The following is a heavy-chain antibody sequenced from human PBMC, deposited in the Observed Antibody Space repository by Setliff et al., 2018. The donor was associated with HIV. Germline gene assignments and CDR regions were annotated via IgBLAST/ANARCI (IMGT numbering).Heavy chain of an antibody. CDR2: ISHNSRDIK. D-gene: IGHD3-10*01. CDR1: GFSFSSYV. CDR3: AKHPRYYDSGSRYFDY. Sequence: PGGSLRLSCAASGFSFSSYVMHWVRQGPGKGLEWVALISHNSRDIKQYVDSVRGRFTISRDNSGNMLYLEMNSLRAEDTAVYYCAKHPRYYDSGSRYFDYWGQGTLVTVSS. V-gene: IGHV3-30*18. J-gene: IGHJ4*02.